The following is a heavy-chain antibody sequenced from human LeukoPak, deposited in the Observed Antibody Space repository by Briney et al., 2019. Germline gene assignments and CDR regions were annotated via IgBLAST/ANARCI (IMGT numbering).Heavy chain of an antibody. D-gene: IGHD1-26*01. Sequence: PGGSLRLSCAASGFTFSSYGMHWVRQAPGKGLEWVAVISYDGSNKYYADSVKGRFTISRDNSKNTLYLQMNSLRAEDTAVYYCARVYSGSQYYFDYWGQGTLVTVSS. CDR2: ISYDGSNK. V-gene: IGHV3-30*03. CDR1: GFTFSSYG. CDR3: ARVYSGSQYYFDY. J-gene: IGHJ4*02.